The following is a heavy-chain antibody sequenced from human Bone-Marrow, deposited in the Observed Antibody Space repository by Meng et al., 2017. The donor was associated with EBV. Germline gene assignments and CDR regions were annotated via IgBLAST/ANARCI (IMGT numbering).Heavy chain of an antibody. V-gene: IGHV1-69*01. CDR1: GGSFESDD. J-gene: IGHJ4*02. CDR2: LILMFGAQ. D-gene: IGHD3-10*01. CDR3: ASESGRGFTPDY. Sequence: RCGACVHRPGASSTLTRWPFGGSFESDDVSWVRQAPGQGLEWMGGLILMFGAQHYEQKFLVSVIIIADESTNTHSMELKSLRSEDTAMYYCASESGRGFTPDYWGQGTLVTVSS.